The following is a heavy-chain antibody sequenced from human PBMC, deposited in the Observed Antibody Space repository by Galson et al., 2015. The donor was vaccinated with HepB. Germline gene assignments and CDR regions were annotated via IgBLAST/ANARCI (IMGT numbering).Heavy chain of an antibody. J-gene: IGHJ6*02. CDR2: IIPILGIA. CDR1: GGTFSSYA. CDR3: ARVADGYNHYYYYGMDV. D-gene: IGHD5-24*01. Sequence: SVKVSCKASGGTFSSYAISWVRQAPGQGLEWMGRIIPILGIANYAQKFQGRVTITADKSTSTAYMELSSLRSEDTAVYYCARVADGYNHYYYYGMDVWGQGTTVTVSS. V-gene: IGHV1-69*04.